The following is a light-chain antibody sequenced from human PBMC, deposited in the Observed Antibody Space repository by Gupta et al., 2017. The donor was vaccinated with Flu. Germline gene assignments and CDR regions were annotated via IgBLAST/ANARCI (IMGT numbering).Light chain of an antibody. V-gene: IGKV3-20*01. CDR2: GAA. J-gene: IGKJ1*01. CDR3: QQYGRSRT. CDR1: QSVTSNY. Sequence: EIVLTQSPGTLSLSPGERATLSCRASQSVTSNYLAWYQQKPGQTPRLLIYGAASRAAGIPDRFSGSGSGTNFTLTISRREPEDFAVYYCQQYGRSRTFGQGTKVEIK.